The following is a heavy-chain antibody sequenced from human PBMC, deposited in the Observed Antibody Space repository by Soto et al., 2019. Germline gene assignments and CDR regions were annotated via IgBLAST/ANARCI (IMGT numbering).Heavy chain of an antibody. D-gene: IGHD3-22*01. Sequence: SVKVSCKASGGTFSSYAISWVRQAPGQGLEWMGGIIPIFGTANYAQKFQGRVTITADESTSTAYMELSSLRSEDTAVYYCARGSMIVVVDYYYYGMDVWGQGTTVTVSS. J-gene: IGHJ6*02. CDR1: GGTFSSYA. CDR2: IIPIFGTA. CDR3: ARGSMIVVVDYYYYGMDV. V-gene: IGHV1-69*13.